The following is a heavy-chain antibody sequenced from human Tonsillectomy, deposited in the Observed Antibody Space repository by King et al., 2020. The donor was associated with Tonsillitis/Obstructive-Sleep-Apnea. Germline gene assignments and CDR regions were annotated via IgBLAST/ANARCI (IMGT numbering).Heavy chain of an antibody. CDR1: GGSISGFY. J-gene: IGHJ4*02. CDR3: ARVASNVLDY. D-gene: IGHD6-6*01. Sequence: VQLQESGPGLVKPSETLSLTCTVSGGSISGFYWSWIRQPPGKGLEWIGYIYYSGSTDYNPSLKSRITISVDTSKNLFSLRLNSVTAADTAVYYCARVASNVLDYWGQGTLVTVSS. CDR2: IYYSGST. V-gene: IGHV4-59*01.